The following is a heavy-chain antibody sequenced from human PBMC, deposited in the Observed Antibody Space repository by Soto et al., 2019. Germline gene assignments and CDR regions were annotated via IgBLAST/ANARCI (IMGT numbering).Heavy chain of an antibody. D-gene: IGHD3-3*01. J-gene: IGHJ4*02. CDR3: ARGGSGIDFNFDY. CDR1: GGSISSGGYY. V-gene: IGHV4-31*03. CDR2: IYYSGST. Sequence: TSETLSLTCTVSGGSISSGGYYWSWIRQHPGKGLEWIGYIYYSGSTYYNPSLKSRVTISVDTSKNQFSLKLSSVTAADTAVYYCARGGSGIDFNFDYWGQRTLVTVSS.